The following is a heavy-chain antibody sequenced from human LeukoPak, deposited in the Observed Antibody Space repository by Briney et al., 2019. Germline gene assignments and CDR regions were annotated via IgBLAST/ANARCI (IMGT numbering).Heavy chain of an antibody. V-gene: IGHV4-61*02. CDR1: GGSISSGSYY. J-gene: IGHJ4*02. Sequence: PSQTLSLTCTVAGGSISSGSYYRSSIRQPAGKGLELIGRICTSGSTNYNPSLKSRVTISVDTSKNQFSLKLSSVTAADTAVYYCAGLQTYYYDSSGHDFDYWGQGTLVTVSS. CDR3: AGLQTYYYDSSGHDFDY. D-gene: IGHD3-22*01. CDR2: ICTSGST.